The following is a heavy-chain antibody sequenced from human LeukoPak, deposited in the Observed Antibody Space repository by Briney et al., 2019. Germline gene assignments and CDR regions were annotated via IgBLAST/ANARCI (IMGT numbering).Heavy chain of an antibody. CDR2: IYHSGST. V-gene: IGHV4-38-2*02. Sequence: SETLSLTCTVSGYSISSGYFWGWIRQPPGKGLEWIGLEWIGSIYHSGSTYYNPSLKSRVTISVDTSKNQFSLKLSSVTAADTAVYYCARMKNYDILTGYLSRPNWFDPWGQGTLVTVSS. CDR3: ARMKNYDILTGYLSRPNWFDP. J-gene: IGHJ5*02. CDR1: GYSISSGYF. D-gene: IGHD3-9*01.